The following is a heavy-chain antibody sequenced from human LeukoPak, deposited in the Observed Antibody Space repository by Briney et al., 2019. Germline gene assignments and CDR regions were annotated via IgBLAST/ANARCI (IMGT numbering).Heavy chain of an antibody. CDR3: ARAVVVVTATSPFYHIWFDP. D-gene: IGHD2-21*02. CDR2: TSAYNGNT. J-gene: IGHJ5*02. Sequence: ASVKVSCKASGYTFTSYGISWVRQATGQGLEWMGWTSAYNGNTNYAQKLQGRVTMTTDTSTSTAYMELRSLRSDDTAVYYCARAVVVVTATSPFYHIWFDPWGQGTLVTVSS. CDR1: GYTFTSYG. V-gene: IGHV1-18*01.